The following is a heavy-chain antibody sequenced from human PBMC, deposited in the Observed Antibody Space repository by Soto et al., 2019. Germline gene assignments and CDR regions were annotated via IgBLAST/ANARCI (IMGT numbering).Heavy chain of an antibody. Sequence: GGSLRLSCAASGFTLWTCSMYWVRKAPGKGLEWMGVISYDGSSQYYPDSVKGRFTISRDNSKNMLYLHMNSLRAEDTAVYYCARMVIRGIIIGYFDYWGQGTLVTVSS. CDR1: GFTLWTCS. D-gene: IGHD3-10*01. CDR3: ARMVIRGIIIGYFDY. CDR2: ISYDGSSQ. J-gene: IGHJ4*02. V-gene: IGHV3-30-3*01.